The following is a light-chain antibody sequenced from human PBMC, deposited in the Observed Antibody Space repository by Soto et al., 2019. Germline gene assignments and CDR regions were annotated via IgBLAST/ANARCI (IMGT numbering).Light chain of an antibody. CDR1: ESLLHSDGKTY. CDR2: QVS. J-gene: IGKJ1*01. V-gene: IGKV2D-29*01. Sequence: DIVMAQTPLSLSVTPGQPASISCKSSESLLHSDGKTYVHWFLQRPGQPPQLLIHQVSNRFSGVPDRVSGSGSGTDFTLQISRVEAEDVGVYYCMQSLQLPPTFGQGTKVEIK. CDR3: MQSLQLPPT.